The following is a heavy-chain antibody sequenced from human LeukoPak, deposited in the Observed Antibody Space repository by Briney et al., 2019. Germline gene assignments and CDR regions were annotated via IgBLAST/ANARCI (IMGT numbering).Heavy chain of an antibody. Sequence: SETLSLTCTVSGGPISSHYWSWIRQPPGKGREGSGYIYYSGSTNYNPSLKSRVTISVDTSKNQFSLKLSSVTAADTAVYYCASSRYDFWSGYRSTHFDYWGQGTLVTVSS. CDR1: GGPISSHY. CDR2: IYYSGST. CDR3: ASSRYDFWSGYRSTHFDY. J-gene: IGHJ4*02. D-gene: IGHD3-3*01. V-gene: IGHV4-59*11.